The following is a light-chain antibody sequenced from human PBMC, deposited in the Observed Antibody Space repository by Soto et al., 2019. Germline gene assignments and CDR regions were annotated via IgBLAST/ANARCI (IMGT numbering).Light chain of an antibody. CDR1: SSNIGAGYD. CDR2: RNS. CDR3: QSYDSSQSGAV. J-gene: IGLJ2*01. V-gene: IGLV1-40*01. Sequence: QSVLTQPPSVSGAPGQRVTISCTGSSSNIGAGYDVHWYQQLPGTAPKLLIYRNSNRPSGVPDRFSGSKSGTSGSLAITGLQSEDEADYYCQSYDSSQSGAVFGGGTTLTVL.